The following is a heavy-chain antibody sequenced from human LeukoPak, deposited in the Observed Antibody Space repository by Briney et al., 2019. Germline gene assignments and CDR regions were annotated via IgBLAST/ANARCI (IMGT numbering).Heavy chain of an antibody. J-gene: IGHJ5*02. CDR1: GYSISSGYY. V-gene: IGHV4-61*01. CDR3: ARRWGPPSGYDYGDWFDP. CDR2: IYYSGST. D-gene: IGHD5-12*01. Sequence: KPSETLSLTCTVSGYSISSGYYWGWIRQPPGKGLEWIGYIYYSGSTNYNPSLKSRVTISVDTSKNQFSLKLSSVTAADTAVYYCARRWGPPSGYDYGDWFDPWGQGTLVTVSS.